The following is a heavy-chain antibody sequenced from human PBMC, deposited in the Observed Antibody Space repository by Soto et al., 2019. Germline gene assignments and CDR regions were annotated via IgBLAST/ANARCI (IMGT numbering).Heavy chain of an antibody. CDR3: AGWWGGCTHGLRYSNPHYYYYCMDV. CDR2: IIPIFGTA. D-gene: IGHD2-8*01. V-gene: IGHV1-69*13. CDR1: GGTFSSYA. J-gene: IGHJ6*02. Sequence: ASVKASCKASGGTFSSYAISWVRQAPGQGLEWMGGIIPIFGTANYAQKFQGRVTITAGESTRTAYMELSSLRSEDTAVYYCAGWWGGCTHGLRYSNPHYYYYCMDVWGQAPTVTVCS.